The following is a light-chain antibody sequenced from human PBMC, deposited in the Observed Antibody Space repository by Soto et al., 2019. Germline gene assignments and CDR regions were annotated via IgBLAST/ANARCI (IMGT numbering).Light chain of an antibody. CDR2: DVT. J-gene: IGLJ2*01. Sequence: QSALTQPPSASGSLGQSVTISCTGTSSDVGGYNYVSWHQQHPGKAPKVMIYDVTKRPPGVPDRFSGSKSGNTASLPVSGLQAEDEADYYCSSFAGGGNPVLLGGGTKLTVL. CDR1: SSDVGGYNY. V-gene: IGLV2-8*01. CDR3: SSFAGGGNPVL.